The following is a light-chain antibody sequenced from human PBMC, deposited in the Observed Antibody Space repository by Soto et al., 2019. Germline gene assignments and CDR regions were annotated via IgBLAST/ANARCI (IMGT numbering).Light chain of an antibody. CDR2: GAS. CDR1: QSVSNN. J-gene: IGKJ1*01. Sequence: EIVLTQSPGTLSLSPVERATLSFRASQSVSNNYLAWYQQKPGQAPRLLIYGASNRATGIPARFSGSGSGTEFTLTITSLQSEDFAVYYCQQYNAWPRTFGQGTKVDIK. CDR3: QQYNAWPRT. V-gene: IGKV3D-15*01.